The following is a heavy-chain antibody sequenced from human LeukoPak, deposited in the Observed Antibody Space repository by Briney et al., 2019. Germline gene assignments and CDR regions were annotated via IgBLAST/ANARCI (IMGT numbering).Heavy chain of an antibody. CDR3: ARDPSCSGGSCYSSPTPRP. Sequence: GGSLRLSCAASGFTFSSYSMNWVRQAPGKGLEWVSSISSSSSYIYYADSVKGRFTISRDNAKNSLYLQMNSLRAEDTAVYYCARDPSCSGGSCYSSPTPRPWGQGTLVTVSS. CDR2: ISSSSSYI. CDR1: GFTFSSYS. J-gene: IGHJ5*02. V-gene: IGHV3-21*01. D-gene: IGHD2-15*01.